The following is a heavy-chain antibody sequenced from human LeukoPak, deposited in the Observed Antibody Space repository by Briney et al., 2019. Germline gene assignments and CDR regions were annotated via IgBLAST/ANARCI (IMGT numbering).Heavy chain of an antibody. CDR3: VQGWRDN. CDR2: IKHDSSEK. J-gene: IGHJ4*02. Sequence: GGSLGLSCAASGFTFSSYWMSWVRQAPGKGLEWVANIKHDSSEKYYVDSVKGRFTISRDNAKKSLYLQMNTLRAEDTAVYYCVQGWRDNWGQGSPVSVSS. V-gene: IGHV3-7*01. D-gene: IGHD2-15*01. CDR1: GFTFSSYW.